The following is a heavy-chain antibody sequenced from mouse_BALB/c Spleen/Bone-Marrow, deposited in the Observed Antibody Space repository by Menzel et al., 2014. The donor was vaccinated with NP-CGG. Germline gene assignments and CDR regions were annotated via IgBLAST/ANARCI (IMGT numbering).Heavy chain of an antibody. Sequence: VQLQQSGAELARPGASVKLSCKASGYTFTSYWMQWVKQRPGRGLEWIGAIYPGDGDTRNTQKFKGKATLTADKSSSTDYIQLSNFKHETSAVYHGARRDYGRRENYYAMDNWGQGTPGPVSP. V-gene: IGHV1-87*01. CDR2: IYPGDGDT. D-gene: IGHD1-2*01. CDR3: ARRDYGRRENYYAMDN. J-gene: IGHJ4*01. CDR1: GYTFTSYW.